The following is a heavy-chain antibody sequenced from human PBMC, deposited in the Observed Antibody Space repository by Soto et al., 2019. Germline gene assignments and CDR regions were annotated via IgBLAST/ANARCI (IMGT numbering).Heavy chain of an antibody. J-gene: IGHJ4*02. V-gene: IGHV3-30*18. D-gene: IGHD6-19*01. CDR3: AKDRVAGMRRGAFDY. Sequence: QVPLVESGGGVVQPGRSLRLSCAASGFTFSSYGMHWVRQAPGKGLEWVAVISYDGSNKYYADSVKGRFTISRDNSKNTLYLQMNSLRAEDTAVYYCAKDRVAGMRRGAFDYWGQGTLVTVSS. CDR1: GFTFSSYG. CDR2: ISYDGSNK.